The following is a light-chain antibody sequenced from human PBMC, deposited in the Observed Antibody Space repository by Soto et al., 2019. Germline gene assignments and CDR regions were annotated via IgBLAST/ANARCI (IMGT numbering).Light chain of an antibody. CDR1: QSVRSDY. Sequence: EIVLTQSPGTLSLSPGHRATLSCRASQSVRSDYFAWYQQKPGQAPRVIIFGISTRATAIPDRFSGSGSGTDFTLTISRLEPDDFALYYCQQYGNSPLTFGGGTKVDIK. CDR3: QQYGNSPLT. J-gene: IGKJ4*01. V-gene: IGKV3-20*01. CDR2: GIS.